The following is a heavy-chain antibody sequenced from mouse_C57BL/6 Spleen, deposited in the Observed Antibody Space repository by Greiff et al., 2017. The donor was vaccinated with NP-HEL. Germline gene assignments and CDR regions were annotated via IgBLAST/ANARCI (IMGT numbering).Heavy chain of an antibody. CDR2: ISYSGST. D-gene: IGHD1-1*01. CDR3: ARGGTTVVLDY. CDR1: GYSITSGYD. J-gene: IGHJ2*01. Sequence: EVQLQESGPGMVKPSQSLSLTCTVTGYSITSGYDWHWIRHFPGNKLEWMGYISYSGSTNYNPSLKSRISITHDTSKNHFFLKLNSVTTEDTATYDCARGGTTVVLDYWGQGTTLTVSS. V-gene: IGHV3-1*01.